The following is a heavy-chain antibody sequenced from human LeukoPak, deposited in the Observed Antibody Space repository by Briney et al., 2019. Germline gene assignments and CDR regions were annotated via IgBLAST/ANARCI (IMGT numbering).Heavy chain of an antibody. D-gene: IGHD5-18*01. CDR3: ARDRDVDTAMVTGSFDY. CDR2: ISWNSGSI. J-gene: IGHJ4*02. V-gene: IGHV3-9*01. Sequence: GRSLRLSCAASGFTFDDYAMHWVRQAPGKGLEWVSGISWNSGSIGYADSVKGRFTISRDNAKNSLYLQMNSLRAEDTAVYYCARDRDVDTAMVTGSFDYWGQGTLVTVSS. CDR1: GFTFDDYA.